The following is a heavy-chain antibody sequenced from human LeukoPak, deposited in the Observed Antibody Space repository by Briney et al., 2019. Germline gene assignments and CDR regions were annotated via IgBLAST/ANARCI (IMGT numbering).Heavy chain of an antibody. Sequence: SGTLSLTCAVSGGSISSSNWWSWVRQPPGKGLEWIGYIYYSGSTNYNPSLKSRVTISVDTSRNQFSLKLSSVTAADTAVYYCASTTYYYDSSGYYYRETFDYWGQGTLVTVSS. CDR2: IYYSGST. J-gene: IGHJ4*02. CDR1: GGSISSSNW. D-gene: IGHD3-22*01. CDR3: ASTTYYYDSSGYYYRETFDY. V-gene: IGHV4-4*02.